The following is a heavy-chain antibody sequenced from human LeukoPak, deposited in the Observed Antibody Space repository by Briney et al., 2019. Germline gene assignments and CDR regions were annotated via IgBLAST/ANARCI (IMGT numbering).Heavy chain of an antibody. V-gene: IGHV3-23*01. D-gene: IGHD4-11*01. CDR2: ISGSGGST. J-gene: IGHJ6*04. CDR1: GFTFSSYA. CDR3: AKDPYSNYDYYYYGMDV. Sequence: GGSLTLSCAASGFTFSSYAMSWVRQAPGKGLEWVSAISGSGGSTYYADSVKGRFTISSDNSKNTLYLQMNSLRAEDTAVYYCAKDPYSNYDYYYYGMDVWGKGTTVTVSS.